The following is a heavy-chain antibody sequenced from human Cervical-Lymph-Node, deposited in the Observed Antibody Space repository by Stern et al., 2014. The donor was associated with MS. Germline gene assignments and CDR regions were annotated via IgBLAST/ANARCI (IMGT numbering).Heavy chain of an antibody. J-gene: IGHJ3*02. Sequence: VQLVESGPEVKKPGTSVKVSCKASGFTFTSSAVQWVRQARGQRLEWIGGIAVGSGNTNYAQKFQERVTITRDMSTSTAYMELSSLRSEDTAVYYCAAEPMYYSDSVGAFDIWGQGTMVTVSS. V-gene: IGHV1-58*01. CDR3: AAEPMYYSDSVGAFDI. CDR1: GFTFTSSA. D-gene: IGHD3-22*01. CDR2: IAVGSGNT.